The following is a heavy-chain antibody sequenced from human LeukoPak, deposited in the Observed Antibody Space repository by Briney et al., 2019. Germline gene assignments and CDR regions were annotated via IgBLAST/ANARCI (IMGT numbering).Heavy chain of an antibody. J-gene: IGHJ4*02. CDR1: GFTFSDYY. D-gene: IGHD3-10*01. V-gene: IGHV3-23*01. Sequence: PGGSLRLSCAASGFTFSDYYMSWIRQAPGKGLQWVSTISVSGENTYYADSVKGRFTISRDISKSTLYLQMNSLRDEDTALYYCAKYGSGTYYNGLHWGQGTLVTVSS. CDR2: ISVSGENT. CDR3: AKYGSGTYYNGLH.